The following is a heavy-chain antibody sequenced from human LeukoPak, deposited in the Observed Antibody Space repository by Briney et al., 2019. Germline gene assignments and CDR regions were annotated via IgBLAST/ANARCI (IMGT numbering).Heavy chain of an antibody. D-gene: IGHD3-22*01. CDR2: IYPGDSDT. CDR3: ARLSRYDSSDYEESRSAPPLDY. V-gene: IGHV5-51*01. Sequence: GESLKISCKGSGYSFTSYWIGWVRQMPGKGLEWMGIIYPGDSDTRYSPSFQGQVTISADKSISTAYLQWSSLKASDTAMYYCARLSRYDSSDYEESRSAPPLDYWGQGTLVTVSS. CDR1: GYSFTSYW. J-gene: IGHJ4*02.